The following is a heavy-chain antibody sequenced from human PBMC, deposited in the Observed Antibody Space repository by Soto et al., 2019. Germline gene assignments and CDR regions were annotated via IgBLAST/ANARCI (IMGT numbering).Heavy chain of an antibody. CDR2: IYYSGST. CDR3: ARHIDLIVRSSMIVVVNNWFDP. Sequence: KTSETLSLTCTVSGGSISSSSYYWGWVRQPPGKGLEWIGSIYYSGSTYYNPSLKSRVTISVDTSKNQFSLKLSSVTAADTVVYYCARHIDLIVRSSMIVVVNNWFDPWGQGTLVTVSS. CDR1: GGSISSSSYY. D-gene: IGHD3-22*01. J-gene: IGHJ5*02. V-gene: IGHV4-39*01.